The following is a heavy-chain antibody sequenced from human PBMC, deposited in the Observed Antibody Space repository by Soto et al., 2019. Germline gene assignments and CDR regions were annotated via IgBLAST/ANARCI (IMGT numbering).Heavy chain of an antibody. Sequence: VSCKASGYTFTGYYMHWVRQAPGQGLEWMGWINPNSGGTNYAQKFQGRVTMTRDTSISTAYMELSRLRSDDTAVYYCARDKRYCSSTSCYRTHGMDVWGQGTTVTVSS. CDR1: GYTFTGYY. CDR2: INPNSGGT. D-gene: IGHD2-2*01. CDR3: ARDKRYCSSTSCYRTHGMDV. J-gene: IGHJ6*01. V-gene: IGHV1-2*02.